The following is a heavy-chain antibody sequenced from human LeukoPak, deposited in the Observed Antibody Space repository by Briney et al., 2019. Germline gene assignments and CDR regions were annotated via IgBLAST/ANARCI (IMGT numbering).Heavy chain of an antibody. J-gene: IGHJ5*02. CDR1: GFTFSDYY. CDR3: ARYQQDYDFWSGYHMGGFDP. CDR2: ISSSGSTI. V-gene: IGHV3-11*04. Sequence: GGSLRLSCAASGFTFSDYYMSWIRPAPGKGLGWVSSISSSGSTIYYADSVKGRFTLSRDNAKNSLYLQMNSLRAEDTAVYYGARYQQDYDFWSGYHMGGFDPWGQGTLVTVSS. D-gene: IGHD3-3*01.